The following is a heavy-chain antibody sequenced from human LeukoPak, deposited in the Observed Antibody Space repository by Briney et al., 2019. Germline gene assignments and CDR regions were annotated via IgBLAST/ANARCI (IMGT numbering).Heavy chain of an antibody. J-gene: IGHJ5*02. V-gene: IGHV1-46*01. CDR1: GYIFTSYF. Sequence: ASVKVSCKASGYIFTSYFMHWVRQAPGQGLEWMGLINPSGGSTRYAQKFQGRVTMTRDMSTSTVYMELSSVRSEDTAVYYCARALPHRRLMDTTMEQHWFDPWGQGTLVTVSS. CDR2: INPSGGST. D-gene: IGHD5-18*01. CDR3: ARALPHRRLMDTTMEQHWFDP.